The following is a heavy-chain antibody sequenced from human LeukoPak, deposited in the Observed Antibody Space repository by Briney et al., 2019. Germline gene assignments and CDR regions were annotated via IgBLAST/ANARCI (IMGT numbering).Heavy chain of an antibody. CDR2: IYTNGNT. V-gene: IGHV4-4*07. CDR3: ASVKTYGSGAYDM. CDR1: GDSINSYY. J-gene: IGHJ3*02. Sequence: SETPSLTCTVSGDSINSYYWNWIRQPAGKGLEWIGRIYTNGNTNYNPSLKSRVTMSIDMSRNQFSLTLTSLTAADTAVYYCASVKTYGSGAYDMWGQGTMVTVSS. D-gene: IGHD3-10*01.